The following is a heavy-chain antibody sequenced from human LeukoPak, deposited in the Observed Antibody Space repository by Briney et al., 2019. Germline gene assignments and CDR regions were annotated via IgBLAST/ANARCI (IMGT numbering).Heavy chain of an antibody. J-gene: IGHJ5*02. V-gene: IGHV4-4*07. CDR3: ARDLIAAAGINWFDP. D-gene: IGHD6-13*01. Sequence: SDTLSLTCTVSGGSLSGHFWSWIRQPAGKGLEWIGRIYTSGSTNYNPSLKSRVTMSVDTSKNQFSLKLSSVTAADTAVYYCARDLIAAAGINWFDPWGQGTLVTVSS. CDR1: GGSLSGHF. CDR2: IYTSGST.